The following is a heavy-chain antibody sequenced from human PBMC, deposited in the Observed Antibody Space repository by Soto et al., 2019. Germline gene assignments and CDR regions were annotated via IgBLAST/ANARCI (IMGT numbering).Heavy chain of an antibody. CDR1: GFTFSSYA. CDR2: ISGSGGST. V-gene: IGHV3-23*01. Sequence: ESGGGLVQPGGSLRLSCAASGFTFSSYAMSWVRQAPGKGLEWVSGISGSGGSTYYADSVKGRFTISRDNSKNTLDLQMNSLRAEDTAAYYCAKWALGVVVVTNDAFDIWGQGTMVTVSS. D-gene: IGHD2-21*02. J-gene: IGHJ3*02. CDR3: AKWALGVVVVTNDAFDI.